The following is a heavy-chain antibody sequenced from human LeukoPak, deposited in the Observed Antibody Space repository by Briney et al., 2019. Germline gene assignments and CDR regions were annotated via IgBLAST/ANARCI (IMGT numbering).Heavy chain of an antibody. D-gene: IGHD2-2*01. CDR3: AKDTVPAAMYYYYYMDV. CDR2: ISGSGGST. V-gene: IGHV3-23*01. J-gene: IGHJ6*03. CDR1: GFTFSSYA. Sequence: PGGSLRLSCAASGFTFSSYAMSWVRQAPGKGLEWVSAISGSGGSTYYADSVKGRFTISRDNSKNTLYLQMNSLRAEDTAVYYCAKDTVPAAMYYYYYMDVWGKGTTVTASS.